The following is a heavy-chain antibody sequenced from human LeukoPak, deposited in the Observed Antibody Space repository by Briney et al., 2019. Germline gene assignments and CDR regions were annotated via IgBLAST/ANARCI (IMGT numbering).Heavy chain of an antibody. J-gene: IGHJ4*02. Sequence: GGSLRLSCAASGFTFSNYGMHWVRQAPGKGLEWVAFIHFDGNNKYYADSVKGRFTISRDNSKNTLYLQMNSLRAEDTAVYYCAKDLGYGGNPPVYFDYWGQGTLVTVSS. D-gene: IGHD4-23*01. CDR1: GFTFSNYG. CDR3: AKDLGYGGNPPVYFDY. CDR2: IHFDGNNK. V-gene: IGHV3-30*02.